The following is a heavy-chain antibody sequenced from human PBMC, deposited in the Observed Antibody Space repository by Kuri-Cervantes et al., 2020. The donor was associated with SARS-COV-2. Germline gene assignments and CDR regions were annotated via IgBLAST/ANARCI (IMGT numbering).Heavy chain of an antibody. J-gene: IGHJ3*02. D-gene: IGHD6-13*01. CDR1: GFTFSSYD. CDR2: IGTAGDT. CDR3: TRGDKLGDAFDI. Sequence: GGSLRLSCAASGFTFSSYDMHWVRQATGKGLEWVSAIGTAGDTYYPGSVKGRFTISRENAKNSLYLQMSSLRAGDTAVYYCTRGDKLGDAFDIWGQGTMVTVSS. V-gene: IGHV3-13*01.